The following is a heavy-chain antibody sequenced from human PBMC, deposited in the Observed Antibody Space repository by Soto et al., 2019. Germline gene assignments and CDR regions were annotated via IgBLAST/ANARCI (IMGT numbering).Heavy chain of an antibody. CDR2: IGGSGGST. J-gene: IGHJ4*02. CDR1: GFTFSRYA. Sequence: HPGGSLRLSCAASGFTFSRYAMSWVRQAPGKGLEWVSAIGGSGGSTYYADSVKGRFTISRDNSKNTLYLQMNGLRVEDTAIYYCATWNSSGWPYYLHYCGQGTLVPVSS. CDR3: ATWNSSGWPYYLHY. D-gene: IGHD6-19*01. V-gene: IGHV3-23*01.